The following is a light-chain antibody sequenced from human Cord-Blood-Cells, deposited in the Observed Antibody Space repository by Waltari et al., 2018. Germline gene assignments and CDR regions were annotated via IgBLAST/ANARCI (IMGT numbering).Light chain of an antibody. CDR3: QQSYSTLLYT. J-gene: IGKJ2*01. CDR1: QSISSY. V-gene: IGKV1-39*01. Sequence: IQMTQSPSSLYASVGDRVTITCRASQSISSYLNWYQQKPGKAPKLLIYAASSLQSGVPSRFSGSGSGTDFTLTISSLQPEDFATYYCQQSYSTLLYTFGQGTKLEIK. CDR2: AAS.